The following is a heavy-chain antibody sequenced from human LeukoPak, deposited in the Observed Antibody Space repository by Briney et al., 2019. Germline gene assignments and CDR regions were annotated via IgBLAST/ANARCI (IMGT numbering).Heavy chain of an antibody. D-gene: IGHD3-10*01. J-gene: IGHJ4*02. V-gene: IGHV4-34*01. CDR3: ARAFPPMVRGVTQFDY. Sequence: KPSETLSLTCAVYGGSFSGYYWSWIRQPPGKGLEWIGGINHSGSTNYNPSLKSRVTISVDTSKNQFSLKLSSVTAADTAVYYCARAFPPMVRGVTQFDYWGQGTLVTVSS. CDR2: INHSGST. CDR1: GGSFSGYY.